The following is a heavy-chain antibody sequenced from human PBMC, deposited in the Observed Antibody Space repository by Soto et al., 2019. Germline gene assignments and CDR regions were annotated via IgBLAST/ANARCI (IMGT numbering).Heavy chain of an antibody. D-gene: IGHD2-15*01. CDR2: IYYSGST. CDR1: GGSISSGGYY. CDR3: ARAGYCSGGSCYFGIDY. J-gene: IGHJ4*02. Sequence: SETLSLTCTVSGGSISSGGYYWSWIRQHPGKGLEWIGYIYYSGSTYYNPSLKSRVTISVDTSKNQFSLKLSSVTAADTAVYYCARAGYCSGGSCYFGIDYWGQGTLVTVSS. V-gene: IGHV4-31*03.